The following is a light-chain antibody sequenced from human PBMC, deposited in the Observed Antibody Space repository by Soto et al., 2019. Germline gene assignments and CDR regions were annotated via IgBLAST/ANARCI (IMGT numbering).Light chain of an antibody. Sequence: EVVLTQFPGTLPVSLGERATLSCRASQTVRNDYLAWYQQKRGQAPRLLIHGASTRATGIPHTFSGSGCGTDFILAMSAVEPGDVVMYLCEEYCSFPETFGRGTKVDIK. CDR1: QTVRNDY. CDR2: GAS. CDR3: EEYCSFPET. V-gene: IGKV3-20*01. J-gene: IGKJ4*02.